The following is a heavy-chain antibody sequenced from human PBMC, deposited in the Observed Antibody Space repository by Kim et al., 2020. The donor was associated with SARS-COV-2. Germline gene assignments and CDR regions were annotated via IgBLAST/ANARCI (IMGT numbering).Heavy chain of an antibody. J-gene: IGHJ5*02. D-gene: IGHD3-10*01. CDR2: IYSGGST. CDR3: ARVRGEGLLWFGWFDP. CDR1: GFTVSSNY. Sequence: GGSLRLSCAASGFTVSSNYMSWVRQAPGKGLEWVSVIYSGGSTYYADSVKGRFTISRDNSKNTLYLQMNSLRAEDTAVYYCARVRGEGLLWFGWFDPWGQGTLVTVSS. V-gene: IGHV3-66*01.